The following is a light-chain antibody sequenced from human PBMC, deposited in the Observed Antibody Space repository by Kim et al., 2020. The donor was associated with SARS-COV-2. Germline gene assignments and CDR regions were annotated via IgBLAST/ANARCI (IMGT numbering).Light chain of an antibody. V-gene: IGKV3-11*01. Sequence: LAPGERATLSCRASQSVSSYLAWYQPKPGQAPRLLIYDASNRATGIPARFSGSGSGTDFTLTISSLEPEDFAVYYCQQRSNWRSTFGQGTRLEIK. J-gene: IGKJ5*01. CDR2: DAS. CDR1: QSVSSY. CDR3: QQRSNWRST.